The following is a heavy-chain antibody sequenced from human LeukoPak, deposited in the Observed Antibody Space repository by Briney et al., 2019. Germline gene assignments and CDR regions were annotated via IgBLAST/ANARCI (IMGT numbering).Heavy chain of an antibody. CDR3: ARGVGSGYYL. Sequence: GASVKVSCKASGGTFSSYAISWVRQAPGQRLEWMGWTNAGNGNTKYSQKFQGRVTITRDTSASTAYMELSSLRSEDTAVYYCARGVGSGYYLWGQGTLVTVSS. J-gene: IGHJ4*02. D-gene: IGHD3-3*01. CDR2: TNAGNGNT. V-gene: IGHV1-3*01. CDR1: GGTFSSYA.